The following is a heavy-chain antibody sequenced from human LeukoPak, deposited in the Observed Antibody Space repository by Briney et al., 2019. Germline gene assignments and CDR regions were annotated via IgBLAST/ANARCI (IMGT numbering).Heavy chain of an antibody. V-gene: IGHV3-74*01. CDR3: AKDSTVVTPAEYFQH. Sequence: GGSLRLSCGASGFTFSSYWMHWVRQAPGKGLVWVSRINSDGSSTNYADSVKGRFTISRDNSKNTLYLQMNSLRAEDTAVYYCAKDSTVVTPAEYFQHWGQGTLVTVSS. J-gene: IGHJ1*01. CDR1: GFTFSSYW. CDR2: INSDGSST. D-gene: IGHD4-23*01.